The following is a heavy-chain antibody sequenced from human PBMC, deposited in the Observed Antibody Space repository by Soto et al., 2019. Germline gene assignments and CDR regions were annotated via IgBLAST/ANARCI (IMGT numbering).Heavy chain of an antibody. J-gene: IGHJ6*03. CDR3: ERASGNYVPYYYYYYYMDV. CDR2: MNPNSGNT. CDR1: GYTFTSYD. D-gene: IGHD4-4*01. V-gene: IGHV1-8*01. Sequence: ASVKVSCKASGYTFTSYDINWVRQATGQGLEWMGWMNPNSGNTGYAQKFQGRVTMTRNTSISTAYMELSSLRSEDTAVYYCERASGNYVPYYYYYYYMDVWGKGTTVTVSS.